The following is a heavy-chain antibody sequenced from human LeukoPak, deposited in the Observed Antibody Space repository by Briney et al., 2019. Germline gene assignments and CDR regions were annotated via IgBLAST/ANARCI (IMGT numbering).Heavy chain of an antibody. J-gene: IGHJ4*02. Sequence: GGSLRLSCAASGFTFSGYYMFWVRQVPGKGLMWVSHINGVGTQTTYADTVKGRFTVSRGNAKNTMYLQMNGLRDEDTAIYYCAKGATGGSYYFDYWGQGALVTVSS. CDR2: INGVGTQT. CDR1: GFTFSGYY. D-gene: IGHD1-26*01. CDR3: AKGATGGSYYFDY. V-gene: IGHV3-74*01.